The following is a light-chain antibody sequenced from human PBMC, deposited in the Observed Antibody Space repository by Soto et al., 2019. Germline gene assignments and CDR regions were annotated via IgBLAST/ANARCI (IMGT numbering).Light chain of an antibody. Sequence: EIVLTQSPGTLSLSPGERATLSCRASVTVGSNFLAWYQQKPGQAPRLLISVASKRASGIPDRFSGGGSGTDFALIINRLEPEDFAVYYCHQYGSSPRSFGGGTRVEIK. J-gene: IGKJ4*01. CDR2: VAS. CDR1: VTVGSNF. CDR3: HQYGSSPRS. V-gene: IGKV3-20*01.